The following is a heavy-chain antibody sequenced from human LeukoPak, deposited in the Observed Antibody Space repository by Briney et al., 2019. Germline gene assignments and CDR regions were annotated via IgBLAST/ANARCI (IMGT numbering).Heavy chain of an antibody. J-gene: IGHJ4*02. Sequence: PGGSLRLSCVSSGFTFNNYAMNWVRQAPGKGLEWVSPISGSGAGTYYADSVKGRFTISRDNSKNTLYLQMNSLRVEDTAVYYCAKHHRMAARLVYFDYWGQGTLVTISS. CDR1: GFTFNNYA. CDR2: ISGSGAGT. V-gene: IGHV3-23*01. CDR3: AKHHRMAARLVYFDY. D-gene: IGHD6-6*01.